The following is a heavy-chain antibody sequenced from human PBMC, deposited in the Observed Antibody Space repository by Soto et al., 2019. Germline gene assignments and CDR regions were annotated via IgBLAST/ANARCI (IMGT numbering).Heavy chain of an antibody. CDR1: GGSIGNYY. CDR3: ARDYDVNTALDYWYFDL. Sequence: QVQLQESGPGLVKPSESLSLTCSVSGGSIGNYYWAWIRQSAGKGLERIGRIYTSGRTHYNPSLTSRVTMSIDTSKNQFSLRLTSVTAADTAIYYCARDYDVNTALDYWYFDLWGRGTLVTVSS. J-gene: IGHJ2*01. D-gene: IGHD5-18*01. CDR2: IYTSGRT. V-gene: IGHV4-4*07.